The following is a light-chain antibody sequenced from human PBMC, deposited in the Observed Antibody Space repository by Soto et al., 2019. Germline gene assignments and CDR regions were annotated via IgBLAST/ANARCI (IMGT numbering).Light chain of an antibody. CDR2: GAS. Sequence: EIMMKQPPATLAVSPCEGAALSGRASQSVSSNLAWYQQKPGQAPRLLIYGASTRATGIPARFSGSGSGTDFTLSISRLEPEDFAVYYCQQYGSTPQTFGQGTKVDI. CDR3: QQYGSTPQT. V-gene: IGKV3-15*01. CDR1: QSVSSN. J-gene: IGKJ1*01.